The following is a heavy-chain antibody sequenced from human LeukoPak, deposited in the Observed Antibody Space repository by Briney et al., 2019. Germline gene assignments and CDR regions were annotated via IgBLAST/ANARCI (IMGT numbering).Heavy chain of an antibody. V-gene: IGHV3-30*18. CDR1: GFTFSSYG. J-gene: IGHJ3*02. CDR3: AKGFSSGPWDACDI. D-gene: IGHD3-22*01. Sequence: PGRSLRLSCAASGFTFSSYGMHWGRQAPGKGLEWVAVISYDGSKKYYADSVKGRFTISRDSSKNMLYLQMNSLRVEDTAVYYCAKGFSSGPWDACDIWGQGTMVTVSS. CDR2: ISYDGSKK.